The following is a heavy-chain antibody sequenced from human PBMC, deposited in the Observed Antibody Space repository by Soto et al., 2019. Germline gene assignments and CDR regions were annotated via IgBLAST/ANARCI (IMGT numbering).Heavy chain of an antibody. CDR1: GFTFSSYG. D-gene: IGHD3-3*01. Sequence: QVQLVESGGGVVQPGRSLRLSCAASGFTFSSYGMHWVRQAPGKGLEWVAVIWYDGSNKYYADSVKGRFTISRDNSKNPLYLQMNSLRAEDTAVYYCARGPGVFGVVISYYYGMDVWGQGTTVTVSS. CDR3: ARGPGVFGVVISYYYGMDV. J-gene: IGHJ6*02. V-gene: IGHV3-33*01. CDR2: IWYDGSNK.